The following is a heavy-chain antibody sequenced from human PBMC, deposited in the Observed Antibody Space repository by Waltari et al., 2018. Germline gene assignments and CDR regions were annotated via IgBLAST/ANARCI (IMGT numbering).Heavy chain of an antibody. CDR1: GDSISCSSYY. D-gene: IGHD2-2*01. CDR2: LYYSGIT. CDR3: ARDRIPATFRCWFDS. Sequence: QLHLQESGPGLVKPSETLFLTCTVSGDSISCSSYYWGWIRQPPGKGPQWIGSLYYSGITYYNPSLESRVSMSVDTSKNQLSLMLSAVTAADTAVYYCARDRIPATFRCWFDSWGPGTLVTVSS. J-gene: IGHJ5*01. V-gene: IGHV4-39*07.